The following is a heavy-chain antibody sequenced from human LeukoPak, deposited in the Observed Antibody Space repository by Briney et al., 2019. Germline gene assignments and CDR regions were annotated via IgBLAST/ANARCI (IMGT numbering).Heavy chain of an antibody. V-gene: IGHV3-33*01. CDR3: ARRIKIAAAGYNRFDP. Sequence: PGRSLRLSCAASGFSFSNYDMHWVRQAPGKGLEWVAVIWYDGSNKYYADSVKGRFTISRDNSKNTLYLQMNSLRVEDTAVYYCARRIKIAAAGYNRFDPWGQGTLVTVSS. D-gene: IGHD6-13*01. CDR1: GFSFSNYD. J-gene: IGHJ5*02. CDR2: IWYDGSNK.